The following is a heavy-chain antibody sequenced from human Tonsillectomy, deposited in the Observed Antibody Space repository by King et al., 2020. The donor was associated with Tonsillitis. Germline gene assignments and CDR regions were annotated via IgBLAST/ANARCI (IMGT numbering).Heavy chain of an antibody. J-gene: IGHJ3*02. CDR1: GGSISSSY. CDR2: IYYSGST. CDR3: ARDWGSYDYVWGSYRSNAFDI. Sequence: VQLQESGPGLVKPSETLSLTCTVSGGSISSSYWSWIRQPPGEGLEWIGYIYYSGSTNYNPSLKSRVTISVDTSKNQFSLKLSSVTAADTAVYYCARDWGSYDYVWGSYRSNAFDIWGQGTMVTVSS. D-gene: IGHD3-16*02. V-gene: IGHV4-59*01.